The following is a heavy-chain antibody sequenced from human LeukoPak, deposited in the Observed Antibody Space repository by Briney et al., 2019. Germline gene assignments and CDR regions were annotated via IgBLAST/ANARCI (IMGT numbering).Heavy chain of an antibody. J-gene: IGHJ4*02. CDR2: INPSGGST. CDR3: ATVVGVAPTFDY. D-gene: IGHD6-19*01. Sequence: ASVKVSCKASGYTCTNYYMHWVRQATGQGLEWMGIINPSGGSTSYAQKFQGRVTMTEDTSTDTAYMELSSLRSEDTAVYYCATVVGVAPTFDYWGQGTLVTVSS. CDR1: GYTCTNYY. V-gene: IGHV1-46*01.